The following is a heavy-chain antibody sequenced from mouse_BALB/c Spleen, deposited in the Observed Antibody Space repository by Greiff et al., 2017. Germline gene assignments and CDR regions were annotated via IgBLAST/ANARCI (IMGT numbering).Heavy chain of an antibody. J-gene: IGHJ4*01. D-gene: IGHD2-14*01. CDR3: ARDPWGYDERDYAMDY. CDR1: GFTFTDYY. V-gene: IGHV7-3*02. Sequence: EVMLVESGGGLVQPGGSLRLSCATSGFTFTDYYMSWVRQPPGKALEWLGFIRNKANGYTTEYSASVKGRFTISRDNSQSILYLQMNTLRAEDSATYYCARDPWGYDERDYAMDYWGQGTSVTVSS. CDR2: IRNKANGYTT.